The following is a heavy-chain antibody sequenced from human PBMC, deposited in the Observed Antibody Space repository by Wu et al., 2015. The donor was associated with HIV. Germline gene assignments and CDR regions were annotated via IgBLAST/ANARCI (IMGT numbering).Heavy chain of an antibody. CDR1: GKTFNTYH. D-gene: IGHD3-22*01. V-gene: IGHV1-46*02. Sequence: QVQLVQSGAEVKKPGASVKLSCKTSGKTFNTYHMQWVRQAPGQGLEWMGRIVPILGITNFAQIFQGRFTMTADRFTNTAYMELSSLRSDDTAVYYCATERTVAITHFDSWDQGTLVTVSS. CDR2: IVPILGIT. CDR3: ATERTVAITHFDS. J-gene: IGHJ4*02.